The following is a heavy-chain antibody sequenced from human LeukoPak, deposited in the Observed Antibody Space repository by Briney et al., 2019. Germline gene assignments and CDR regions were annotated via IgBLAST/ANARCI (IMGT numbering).Heavy chain of an antibody. J-gene: IGHJ4*02. V-gene: IGHV3-23*01. CDR3: AKKEAMIRGVPYYYDF. CDR1: GFTFSSYV. D-gene: IGHD3-10*01. CDR2: ISGSGDDT. Sequence: PGGSLRLSCSASGFTFSSYVMTWVRQAPGQGLEWVSAISGSGDDTYYADSVKGRFTISRGNSKNTLYLQMNSLRAEDTAVYYCAKKEAMIRGVPYYYDFWGQGTLVTVSS.